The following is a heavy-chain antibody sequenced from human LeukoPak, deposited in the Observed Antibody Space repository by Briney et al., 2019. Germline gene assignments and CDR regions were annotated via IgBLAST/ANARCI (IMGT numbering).Heavy chain of an antibody. J-gene: IGHJ4*02. D-gene: IGHD5-18*01. Sequence: GASVKVSCKASGYTFTDYAMNWVRQAPGQGLECMGWISAYNGNTNYAQKLQGRVTMTTDTSTSTAYMELRSLRSDDTAVYYCARGPWIQPYYFDYWGQGTLVTVSS. CDR2: ISAYNGNT. CDR1: GYTFTDYA. V-gene: IGHV1-18*01. CDR3: ARGPWIQPYYFDY.